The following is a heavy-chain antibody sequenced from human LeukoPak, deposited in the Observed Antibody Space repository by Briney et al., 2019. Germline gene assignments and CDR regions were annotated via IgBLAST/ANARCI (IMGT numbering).Heavy chain of an antibody. CDR2: INPNSGGT. CDR1: GYTFTGYY. J-gene: IGHJ4*02. Sequence: EASVKVSCKASGYTFTGYYMHWVRQAPGQGLEWMGWINPNSGGTNYAQKFQGWVTMTRDTSISTAYMELSRLRSDDTAVYYCARDPDYSGYDSYFDYWGQGTLVTVSS. V-gene: IGHV1-2*04. D-gene: IGHD5-12*01. CDR3: ARDPDYSGYDSYFDY.